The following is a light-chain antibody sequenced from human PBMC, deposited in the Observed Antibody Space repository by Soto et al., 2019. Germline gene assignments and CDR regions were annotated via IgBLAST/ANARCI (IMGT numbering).Light chain of an antibody. V-gene: IGKV1-39*01. CDR1: QSISSY. J-gene: IGKJ2*01. CDR3: QQSYSTPST. Sequence: DIQMTQSTSSLSASVGDRVTITCRASQSISSYLTWYQQKPGKAPKLLIYAASSLHTGVPSGFSGSGSGTDFTLTISFLQPEDFATYYCQQSYSTPSTFAQGTKVDIK. CDR2: AAS.